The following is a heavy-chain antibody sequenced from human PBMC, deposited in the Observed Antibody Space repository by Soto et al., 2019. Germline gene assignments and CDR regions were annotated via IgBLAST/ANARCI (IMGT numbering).Heavy chain of an antibody. CDR1: GFMFSSYA. V-gene: IGHV3-30-3*01. CDR3: ARAGGLLVDY. J-gene: IGHJ4*02. Sequence: QVQLVESGGGVVQPGRSLRLSCAASGFMFSSYAMHWVRQAPGKGLEWVAVQTYDGSNKYYADSVKGRFTISRDNSKNKLYLQMNSLSAEDTAVYYCARAGGLLVDYWGEGTLVTVSS. CDR2: QTYDGSNK. D-gene: IGHD1-26*01.